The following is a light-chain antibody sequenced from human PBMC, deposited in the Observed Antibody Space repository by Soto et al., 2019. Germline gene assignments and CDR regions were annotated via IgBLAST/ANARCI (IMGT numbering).Light chain of an antibody. CDR1: QSISSW. CDR3: QQYNSYSYT. CDR2: DAS. Sequence: DIQMTQSPSTLSASVGDRVTITCRASQSISSWLAWYQQKPGKAPKLLIYDASSLESGVPSRFSGSGSGTEFTLTISILQPDEFATYYCQQYNSYSYTFGQGTKLEIK. V-gene: IGKV1-5*01. J-gene: IGKJ2*01.